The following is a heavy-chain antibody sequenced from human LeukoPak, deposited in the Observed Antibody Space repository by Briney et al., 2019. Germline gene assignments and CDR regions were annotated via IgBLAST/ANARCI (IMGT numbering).Heavy chain of an antibody. CDR2: IYTSGST. Sequence: SQTLSLTCTVSGGSISSGSYYWSWIRQPAGKGLEWIGRIYTSGSTNYNPSLKSRVTISVDTSKNQFSLKLSSVTAADTAVYYCARVPIVGVVVASPTQAFDIWGQGTMVTVSS. V-gene: IGHV4-61*02. CDR1: GGSISSGSYY. J-gene: IGHJ3*02. CDR3: ARVPIVGVVVASPTQAFDI. D-gene: IGHD2-15*01.